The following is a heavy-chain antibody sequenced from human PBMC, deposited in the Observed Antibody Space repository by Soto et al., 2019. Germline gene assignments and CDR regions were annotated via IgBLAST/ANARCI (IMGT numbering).Heavy chain of an antibody. CDR2: ISRSSSHT. D-gene: IGHD3-10*01. CDR3: ARWEDGSGTYSYYYYGMDV. Sequence: EVQLVESGGGLVKPGGSLRLSCAASGFIFSSYSMNWVRQAPGRGLEWVSSISRSSSHTYFADSVKGRFTISRDNAKNSLYLQMNSLRAEDTAVYYCARWEDGSGTYSYYYYGMDVW. V-gene: IGHV3-21*01. CDR1: GFIFSSYS. J-gene: IGHJ6*01.